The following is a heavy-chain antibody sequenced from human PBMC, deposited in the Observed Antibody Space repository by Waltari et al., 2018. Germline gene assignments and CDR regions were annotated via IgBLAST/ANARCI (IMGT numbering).Heavy chain of an antibody. V-gene: IGHV3-23*01. CDR1: GFTFSSYA. D-gene: IGHD2-15*01. J-gene: IGHJ4*02. Sequence: EVQLLESGGGLVQPGGSLRLSCAASGFTFSSYAMSWVRQAPGKGVELVSAISGSGGSTYYADSVKGRFTISRDNSKNTLYLQMNSLRAEDTAVYYCAKLGVVVAAGRDYWGQGTLVTVSS. CDR2: ISGSGGST. CDR3: AKLGVVVAAGRDY.